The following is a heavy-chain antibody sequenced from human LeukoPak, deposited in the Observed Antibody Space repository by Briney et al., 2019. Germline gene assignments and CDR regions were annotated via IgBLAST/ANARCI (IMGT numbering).Heavy chain of an antibody. CDR2: IYYSGST. CDR3: ARDVSPDGVVDY. J-gene: IGHJ4*02. D-gene: IGHD2-8*01. CDR1: GDSISSGAYY. Sequence: SETLSLTCTVSGDSISSGAYYWGWIRQPPGKGLEWIGSIYYSGSTYDNPSLKSRVTISVDTSRNQFSLKLSSVTAADTAVYYCARDVSPDGVVDYWGQGTLVTVSS. V-gene: IGHV4-39*07.